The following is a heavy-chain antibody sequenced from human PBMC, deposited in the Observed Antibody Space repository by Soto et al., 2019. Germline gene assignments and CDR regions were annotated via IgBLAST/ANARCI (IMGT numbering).Heavy chain of an antibody. D-gene: IGHD3-10*01. CDR1: GFTFSSYA. CDR2: ISGSGGST. V-gene: IGHV3-23*01. CDR3: AKRGMFGFGELHPLDYCYGMDF. J-gene: IGHJ6*02. Sequence: GGSLRLSCAASGFTFSSYAMSWVRQAPGKGLEWVSAISGSGGSTYYADSVKGRFTISRDNSKNTLYLQMNSLRAEDTAVYYCAKRGMFGFGELHPLDYCYGMDFYGRGTTVTVSS.